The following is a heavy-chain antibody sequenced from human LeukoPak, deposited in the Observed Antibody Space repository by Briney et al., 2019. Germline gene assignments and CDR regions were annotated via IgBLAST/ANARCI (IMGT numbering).Heavy chain of an antibody. CDR2: ISGSGGST. Sequence: PGGSLRLSCAASGFTFSSYAMSWVRQAPGKGLEWVSAISGSGGSTYYADSVKGRFTISRDNAKNSLYLQMNSLRAEDTAVYYCARYTAGHGFDFWGQGTLVTVSS. D-gene: IGHD1-14*01. CDR1: GFTFSSYA. V-gene: IGHV3-23*01. CDR3: ARYTAGHGFDF. J-gene: IGHJ4*02.